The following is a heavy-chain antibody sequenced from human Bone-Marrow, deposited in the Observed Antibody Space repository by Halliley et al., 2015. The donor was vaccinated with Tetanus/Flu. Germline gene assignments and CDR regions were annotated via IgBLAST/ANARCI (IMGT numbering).Heavy chain of an antibody. D-gene: IGHD6-19*01. Sequence: SLRLSCAASGFTFRSHGMQWVRQAPGKGLEWLAVISFNGSHTYYADSVKGRFTVSRDNSKNALHLQMASLRSADTAVYFCAATSIKVANNCYYGLDVWGHGTTVAVSS. CDR3: AATSIKVANNCYYGLDV. CDR1: GFTFRSHG. J-gene: IGHJ6*02. CDR2: ISFNGSHT. V-gene: IGHV3-30*03.